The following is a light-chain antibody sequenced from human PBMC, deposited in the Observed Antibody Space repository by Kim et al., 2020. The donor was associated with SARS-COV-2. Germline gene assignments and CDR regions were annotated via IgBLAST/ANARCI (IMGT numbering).Light chain of an antibody. CDR3: QQYGSSLALT. CDR2: AAS. J-gene: IGKJ4*01. CDR1: QSVNSNY. V-gene: IGKV3-20*01. Sequence: PGERATHSCRASQSVNSNYLAWYQQKPGQAPRLPIYAASSRATGIPDRFSGSGSGTDFTLTISRLEPEDFALFYCQQYGSSLALTFGGGTKVDIK.